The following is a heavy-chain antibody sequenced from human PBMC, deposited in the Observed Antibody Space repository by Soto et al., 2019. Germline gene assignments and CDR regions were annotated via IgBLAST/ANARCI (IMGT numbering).Heavy chain of an antibody. CDR1: GGAISSYY. Sequence: SETLSLTCTVSGGAISSYYWSWIRQPPGKGLEWIGYIYYSGSTNYNPSLKSRVTISIDTSKNQFSLKLSSVTAADPAVYYCARTPQWERRAVDYWGQGTLVTVSS. V-gene: IGHV4-59*01. CDR2: IYYSGST. J-gene: IGHJ4*02. CDR3: ARTPQWERRAVDY. D-gene: IGHD1-26*01.